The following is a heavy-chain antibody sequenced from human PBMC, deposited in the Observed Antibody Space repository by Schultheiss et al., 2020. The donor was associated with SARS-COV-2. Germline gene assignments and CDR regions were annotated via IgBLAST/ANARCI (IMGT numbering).Heavy chain of an antibody. V-gene: IGHV4-34*01. D-gene: IGHD3-10*01. CDR2: INHSGNS. J-gene: IGHJ6*02. Sequence: SETLSLTCAVYGGSFSAYYWSWIRQPPGKGLEWIGEINHSGNSNYNPSLKSRVTMSIDTSKKQFSLKLSSVTAADTAVYYCARHCPYYGSGSAYYYYYGMDVWGQGTTVTVSS. CDR1: GGSFSAYY. CDR3: ARHCPYYGSGSAYYYYYGMDV.